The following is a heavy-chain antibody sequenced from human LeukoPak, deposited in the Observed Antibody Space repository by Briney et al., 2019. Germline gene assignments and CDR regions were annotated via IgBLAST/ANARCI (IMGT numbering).Heavy chain of an antibody. V-gene: IGHV4-34*01. J-gene: IGHJ5*02. D-gene: IGHD2-2*01. CDR3: ASRVFVVVPAAICNWFDP. CDR2: INHSGST. Sequence: PSETLSLTCAVYGGSFSGYYWSWIRQPPGKGLEWIGEINHSGSTNYNPSLKSRVTISVDTSKNQFSLKLSSVTAADTAVYYCASRVFVVVPAAICNWFDPWGQGTLVTVSS. CDR1: GGSFSGYY.